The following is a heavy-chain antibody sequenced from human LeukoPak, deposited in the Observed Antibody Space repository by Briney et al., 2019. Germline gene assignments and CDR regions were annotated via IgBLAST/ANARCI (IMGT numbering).Heavy chain of an antibody. J-gene: IGHJ4*02. CDR1: GGSFSGYY. CDR3: ARGYDILTGFLL. Sequence: SSETLSLTCAVYGGSFSGYYWSWVRQPPGKGLEWTGEINHSGSTNYNPSLKSRVTISVDTSKNQFSLKLSSVTAADTAVYYCARGYDILTGFLLWGQGTLVTVSS. D-gene: IGHD3-9*01. CDR2: INHSGST. V-gene: IGHV4-34*01.